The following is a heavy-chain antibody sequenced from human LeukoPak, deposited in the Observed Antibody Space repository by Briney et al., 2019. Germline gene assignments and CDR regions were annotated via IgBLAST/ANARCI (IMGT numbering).Heavy chain of an antibody. D-gene: IGHD3-10*01. CDR3: ARGGRGLITPLHY. V-gene: IGHV4-39*07. CDR2: MFYSGST. J-gene: IGHJ4*02. CDR1: GGSISSSSHY. Sequence: PSETLSLTCSVSGGSISSSSHYWGWIRQPPGKGLEWIASMFYSGSTFHNPSLKSRVTISADTSKNQFSLRLSSVTAADTAVYYCARGGRGLITPLHYWGQGALVTVSS.